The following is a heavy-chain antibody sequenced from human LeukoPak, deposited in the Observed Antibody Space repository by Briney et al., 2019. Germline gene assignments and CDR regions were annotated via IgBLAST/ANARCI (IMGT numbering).Heavy chain of an antibody. Sequence: SETLSLTCTVSGGSIGSYYWSWIRQPPGKGLEWIGYIYYSGSTNYNPSLKSRVTISVDTSKNQFSLKLSSVTAADTAVYYCARTYCGGDCYSDYYYGMDVWGKGPRSPSPQ. CDR2: IYYSGST. CDR1: GGSIGSYY. D-gene: IGHD2-21*02. V-gene: IGHV4-59*08. J-gene: IGHJ6*01. CDR3: ARTYCGGDCYSDYYYGMDV.